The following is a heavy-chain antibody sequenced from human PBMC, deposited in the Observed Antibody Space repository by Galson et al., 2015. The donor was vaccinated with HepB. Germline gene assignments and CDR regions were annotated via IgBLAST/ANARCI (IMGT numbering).Heavy chain of an antibody. D-gene: IGHD4-17*01. CDR1: GYIFTGYY. CDR2: INPNSGGT. Sequence: SVKVSCKASGYIFTGYYMHWVRRAPGQGLEWMGRINPNSGGTNYAQKFQGMVTMTRDPSIRTAYMELSRLRSDDTALYYCARDLGYGDFLNYFDYWGQGTLVTVSS. CDR3: ARDLGYGDFLNYFDY. V-gene: IGHV1-2*06. J-gene: IGHJ4*02.